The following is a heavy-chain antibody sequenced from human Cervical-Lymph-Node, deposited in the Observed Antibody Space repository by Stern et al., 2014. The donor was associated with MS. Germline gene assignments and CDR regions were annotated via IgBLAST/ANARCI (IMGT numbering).Heavy chain of an antibody. V-gene: IGHV3-7*01. J-gene: IGHJ4*02. D-gene: IGHD3-22*01. Sequence: EVQLVESGGGLVQPGGSLRLSCAASGFTFSSYWMTWVRQAPGKGLEWVATIKQDGSETSYVDSVKGRFTISRDNAKNSLYLHMSSLRVEDTAVYYCARSSRTMMVIRHWGQGTLLTVSS. CDR2: IKQDGSET. CDR3: ARSSRTMMVIRH. CDR1: GFTFSSYW.